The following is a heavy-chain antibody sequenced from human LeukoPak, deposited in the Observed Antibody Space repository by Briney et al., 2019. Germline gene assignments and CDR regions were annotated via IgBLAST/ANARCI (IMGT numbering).Heavy chain of an antibody. CDR3: ARSTYQLRNLYGMDV. CDR2: IWYDGSNK. Sequence: GGSLRLSCAASGFTFSGYGMHWVRQAPGKGLEWVAVIWYDGSNKYYADSVKGRFTVSRDNSKNTLYLQMNSLRAEDTAVYYCARSTYQLRNLYGMDVWGQGTTVTVSS. V-gene: IGHV3-33*08. CDR1: GFTFSGYG. D-gene: IGHD2-2*01. J-gene: IGHJ6*02.